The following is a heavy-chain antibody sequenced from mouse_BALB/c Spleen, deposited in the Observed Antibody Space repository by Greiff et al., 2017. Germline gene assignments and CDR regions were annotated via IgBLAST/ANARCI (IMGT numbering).Heavy chain of an antibody. J-gene: IGHJ3*01. Sequence: VQLKQSGGGLVQPGGSLRLSCATSGFTFTDYYMSWVRQPPGKALEWLGFIRNKANGYTTEYSASVKGRFTISRDNSQSILYLQMNTLRAEDSATYYCARDPYDYDGDGFAYWGQGTLVTVSA. CDR3: ARDPYDYDGDGFAY. CDR2: IRNKANGYTT. CDR1: GFTFTDYY. V-gene: IGHV7-3*02. D-gene: IGHD2-4*01.